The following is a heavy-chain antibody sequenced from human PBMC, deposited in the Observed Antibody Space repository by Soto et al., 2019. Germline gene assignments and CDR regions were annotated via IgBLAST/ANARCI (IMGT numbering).Heavy chain of an antibody. CDR2: FSGSSGNT. Sequence: EVQLLESGGGLAQPGGSLRLSCAASGFSISTYGVTWVRQAPGKGLEWVSGFSGSSGNTYYADSVKGRFTISRDNSKNTVYLQMNSLRAEDTAVYYCARWNGYGDSWRQGTLVTVSS. CDR1: GFSISTYG. J-gene: IGHJ4*02. CDR3: ARWNGYGDS. V-gene: IGHV3-23*01. D-gene: IGHD1-1*01.